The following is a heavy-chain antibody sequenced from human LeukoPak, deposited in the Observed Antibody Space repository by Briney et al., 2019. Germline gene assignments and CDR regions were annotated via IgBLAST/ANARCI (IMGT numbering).Heavy chain of an antibody. D-gene: IGHD1-14*01. Sequence: GGSLRLSCAASGFTFSSYGMHWVRQAPGKGLEWVAVIWYDGSNKYYADSVKGRFTISRDNSKNTLYLQMNSLRAEDTAVYYCARDNRNELGSPLDYWGQGTLVTVSS. J-gene: IGHJ4*02. CDR3: ARDNRNELGSPLDY. V-gene: IGHV3-33*01. CDR2: IWYDGSNK. CDR1: GFTFSSYG.